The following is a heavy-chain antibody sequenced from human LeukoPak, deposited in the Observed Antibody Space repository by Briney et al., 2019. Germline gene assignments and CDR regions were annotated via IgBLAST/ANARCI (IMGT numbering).Heavy chain of an antibody. CDR1: GGSISSGGYY. CDR2: IYYSGST. V-gene: IGHV4-31*03. CDR3: ARALGSSGYGWFDP. Sequence: SETLSLTCTVSGGSISSGGYYWSWIRQHPGEGLEWIGNIYYSGSTYYNPSLKSRLTISVDTSKNQFSLKPSSVTAADTAVYYCARALGSSGYGWFDPWGQGTLVTVSS. D-gene: IGHD3-22*01. J-gene: IGHJ5*02.